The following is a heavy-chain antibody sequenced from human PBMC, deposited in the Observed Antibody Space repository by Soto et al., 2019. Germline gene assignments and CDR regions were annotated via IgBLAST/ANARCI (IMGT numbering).Heavy chain of an antibody. CDR3: VKDIHEQWLVSHFEY. D-gene: IGHD6-19*01. CDR2: ISWNSGSI. J-gene: IGHJ4*02. Sequence: EVQLVESGGGSVQPGRSLRLSCVASGFTFESYAMHWVRQVPGKGLEWVSGISWNSGSIGYEDSVKGRFTISRDNAQKSLYLEMNSLRVEDTAFYYCVKDIHEQWLVSHFEYWGQGDLGTVSS. V-gene: IGHV3-9*01. CDR1: GFTFESYA.